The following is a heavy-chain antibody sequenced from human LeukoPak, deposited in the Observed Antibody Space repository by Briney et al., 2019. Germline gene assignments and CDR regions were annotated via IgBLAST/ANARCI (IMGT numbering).Heavy chain of an antibody. J-gene: IGHJ4*02. CDR3: ARDLVTSMEQDFDY. D-gene: IGHD1/OR15-1a*01. CDR2: INPSGGST. CDR1: GGTFSSHV. Sequence: ASVKVSCKASGGTFSSHVISWVRQAPGQGLEWMGIINPSGGSTSYAQKFQGRVTMTRDTSTSTVYMELSSLRSEDTAVYYCARDLVTSMEQDFDYWGQGTLVTVSS. V-gene: IGHV1-46*01.